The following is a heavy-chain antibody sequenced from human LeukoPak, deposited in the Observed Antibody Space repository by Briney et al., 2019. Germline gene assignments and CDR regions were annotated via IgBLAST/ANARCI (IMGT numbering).Heavy chain of an antibody. V-gene: IGHV3-48*02. CDR2: ISSSSRTI. Sequence: GGSLRLSCAASGFTFSSYEMNWVRQAPGKGLEWVSYISSSSRTIDYADSVKGRFTISRDNAKNSLYLQMNSLRDEDTALYYCARDRFYAFDIWGQGTMVTVSS. CDR1: GFTFSSYE. J-gene: IGHJ3*02. CDR3: ARDRFYAFDI.